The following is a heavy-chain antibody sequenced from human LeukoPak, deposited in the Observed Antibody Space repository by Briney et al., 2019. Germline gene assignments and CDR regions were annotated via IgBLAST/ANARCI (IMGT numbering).Heavy chain of an antibody. J-gene: IGHJ4*02. CDR2: ISGSGGGGST. D-gene: IGHD3-3*01. Sequence: GGSLRLSCAASGFAFSSYAMSWVRQAPGKGLEWVSAISGSGGGGSTYYADSVKGRFTISRDNSKNTLYLQMNSLRAEDTAVYYCAKDPREDFWSGYYFDYWGQGTLVTVSS. CDR3: AKDPREDFWSGYYFDY. CDR1: GFAFSSYA. V-gene: IGHV3-23*01.